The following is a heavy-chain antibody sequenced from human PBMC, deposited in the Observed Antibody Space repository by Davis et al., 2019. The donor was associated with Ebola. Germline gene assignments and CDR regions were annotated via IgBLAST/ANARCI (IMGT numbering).Heavy chain of an antibody. CDR3: ARLSYPRDY. J-gene: IGHJ4*02. Sequence: ESLKISCAASGFTFSSYAMSWVRQAPGKGLEWVSAISGSGGSTYYADSVKGRFTISRDNSKNTLYLQMNSLRAEDTAVYYCARLSYPRDYWGQGTLVSVS. CDR1: GFTFSSYA. V-gene: IGHV3-23*01. D-gene: IGHD2-8*01. CDR2: ISGSGGST.